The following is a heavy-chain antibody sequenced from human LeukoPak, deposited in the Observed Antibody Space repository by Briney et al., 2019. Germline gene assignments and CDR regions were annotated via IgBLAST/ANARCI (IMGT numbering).Heavy chain of an antibody. CDR3: AKGGNMRTTERIPED. CDR2: IRFDGSEK. J-gene: IGHJ4*02. V-gene: IGHV3-30*02. CDR1: GFTFRSHG. D-gene: IGHD4-23*01. Sequence: GGSLRLSCATSGFTFRSHGMHWVRQAPGKGPEWVAFIRFDGSEKFYADSVKGRFTVSRDTSTNTLYLETNSLRGEDTAIYYCAKGGNMRTTERIPEDWGPGTLVIVS.